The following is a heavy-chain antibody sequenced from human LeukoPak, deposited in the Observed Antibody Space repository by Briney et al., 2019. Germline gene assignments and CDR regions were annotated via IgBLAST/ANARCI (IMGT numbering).Heavy chain of an antibody. CDR1: GGSITGSY. CDR2: IYYSGST. J-gene: IGHJ3*02. V-gene: IGHV4-59*01. Sequence: SETLSLTCTVSGGSITGSYWSWIRQSPGKGLEWIGYIYYSGSTNYNPSLKSRVTISVDTSKNQFSLKLNSVTASDTAVYYCARDPGGYVEGDAFDIWGQRTMVTVSS. D-gene: IGHD5-12*01. CDR3: ARDPGGYVEGDAFDI.